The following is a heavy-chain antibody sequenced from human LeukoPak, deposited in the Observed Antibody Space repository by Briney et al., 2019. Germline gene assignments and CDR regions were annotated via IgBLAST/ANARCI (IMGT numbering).Heavy chain of an antibody. CDR2: TSYDGSNK. CDR1: GFTFSSYA. Sequence: GRSLRLSCAASGFTFSSYAMHWVRQAPGKGLEWVAVTSYDGSNKYYADSVKGRFTISRDNSKNTLYLQMNSLRAEDTAVYYCARDREISSFDAFDIWGQGTVVTVSS. J-gene: IGHJ3*02. V-gene: IGHV3-30*04. CDR3: ARDREISSFDAFDI.